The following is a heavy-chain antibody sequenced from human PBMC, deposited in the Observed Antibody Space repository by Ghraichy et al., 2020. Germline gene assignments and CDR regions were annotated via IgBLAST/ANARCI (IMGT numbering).Heavy chain of an antibody. CDR1: GFTFSSYW. Sequence: GGSLRLSCAASGFTFSSYWMPWVRQAPGKGLVWVSRINGDGTTTHYADSVKGRFTISRDNAKNMLYLQMNSLRAEDTAIYYCVRAFDYWGQGTLVTVSS. CDR3: VRAFDY. V-gene: IGHV3-74*01. CDR2: INGDGTTT. J-gene: IGHJ4*02.